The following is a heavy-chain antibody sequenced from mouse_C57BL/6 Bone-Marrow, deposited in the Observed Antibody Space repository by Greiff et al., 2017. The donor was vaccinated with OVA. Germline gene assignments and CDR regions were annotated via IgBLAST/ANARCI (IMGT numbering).Heavy chain of an antibody. V-gene: IGHV1-69*01. CDR1: GYTFTSYW. Sequence: QVQLQQPGAELVMPGASVKLSCKASGYTFTSYWMHWVKQRPGQGLEWIGELDPSDSYTNYNQKFKGKSTLTVDKSSSTAYMQLSSLTSEDSAVYYCAREGDGYYGAWFAYWGQGTLVTVSA. J-gene: IGHJ3*01. CDR3: AREGDGYYGAWFAY. D-gene: IGHD2-3*01. CDR2: LDPSDSYT.